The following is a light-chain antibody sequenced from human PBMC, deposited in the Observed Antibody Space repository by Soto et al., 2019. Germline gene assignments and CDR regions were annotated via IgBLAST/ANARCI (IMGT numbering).Light chain of an antibody. J-gene: IGKJ4*01. CDR2: GAS. V-gene: IGKV3-20*01. CDR1: QSVSSSY. Sequence: EIVLTQSPGTLSLSPGGRATLSCRASQSVSSSYLAWYQQKPGQAPRLLIYGASSRATGIPDRFSGSGSGTDFTLTVSRLEPEDFAVYYCQQYGRSVLTFGGGTKLDIK. CDR3: QQYGRSVLT.